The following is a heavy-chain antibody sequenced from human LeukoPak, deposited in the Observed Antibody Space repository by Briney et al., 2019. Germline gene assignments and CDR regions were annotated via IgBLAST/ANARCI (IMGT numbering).Heavy chain of an antibody. V-gene: IGHV4-59*08. D-gene: IGHD3-22*01. Sequence: SETLSLTCTVSGGSISSYYWSWIRQPPGKGLEWIGYIYYSGSTNYNPSLKSRVTISVDTSKNQFSLKLSSVTAADTAVYYCARHSVAYYYDFDYWGQGTLVTVSS. CDR3: ARHSVAYYYDFDY. J-gene: IGHJ4*02. CDR2: IYYSGST. CDR1: GGSISSYY.